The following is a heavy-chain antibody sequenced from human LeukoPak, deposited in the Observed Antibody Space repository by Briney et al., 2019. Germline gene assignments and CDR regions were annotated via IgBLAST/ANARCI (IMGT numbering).Heavy chain of an antibody. D-gene: IGHD3-9*01. CDR2: INYSGLT. Sequence: SETLSLTCTVSGASMRSSNFYCGWLRQSPGKGLEWIGNINYSGLTYFNPSVKSRVTLSVDVSKNRFSLNLTSVTPADTALYFCARTHFDSLGWFDPWGQGIQVIVSS. CDR1: GASMRSSNFY. CDR3: ARTHFDSLGWFDP. V-gene: IGHV4-39*07. J-gene: IGHJ5*02.